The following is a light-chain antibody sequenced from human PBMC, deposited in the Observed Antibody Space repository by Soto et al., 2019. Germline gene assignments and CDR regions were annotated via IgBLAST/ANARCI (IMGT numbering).Light chain of an antibody. CDR2: AAS. Sequence: DIQMTQSPSSLSASVGDRVTISCRASQTITTYLNWYQQKPGKAPKLLIYAASSLHSGVPSRFSGSGSGTDFTLTISSLQPEDFAAYYCQQTYSALWTFGQGTKLENK. V-gene: IGKV1-39*01. CDR1: QTITTY. CDR3: QQTYSALWT. J-gene: IGKJ1*01.